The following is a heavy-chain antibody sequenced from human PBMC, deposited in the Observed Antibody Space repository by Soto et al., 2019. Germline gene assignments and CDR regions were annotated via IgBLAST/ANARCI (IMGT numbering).Heavy chain of an antibody. CDR2: IVVGSGNT. J-gene: IGHJ6*03. D-gene: IGHD3-3*01. V-gene: IGHV1-58*02. Sequence: SVKGSCKACGFTFTSSAMQWVRQARGQRLEWIGWIVVGSGNTNYAQKFQERVTITRDMSTSTAYMELRSLRSEDTAVYYCAATFYDFWSGYPDYYYYYVDVWGKGTTVTVSS. CDR3: AATFYDFWSGYPDYYYYYVDV. CDR1: GFTFTSSA.